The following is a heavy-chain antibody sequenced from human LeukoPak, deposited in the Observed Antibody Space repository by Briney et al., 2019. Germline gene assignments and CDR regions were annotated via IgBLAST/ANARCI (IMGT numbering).Heavy chain of an antibody. CDR2: ISDSGGKT. CDR1: GFSFSNYA. Sequence: PGGSLRLSCAASGFSFSNYAMPWVRQAPGKGLEWVSAISDSGGKTSYGDSVKGRFTISRGNSKNTLYLQMNSLRAEDTAVYSCARDWKCDCWGQGTLVTVSS. V-gene: IGHV3-23*01. D-gene: IGHD1-1*01. CDR3: ARDWKCDC. J-gene: IGHJ4*02.